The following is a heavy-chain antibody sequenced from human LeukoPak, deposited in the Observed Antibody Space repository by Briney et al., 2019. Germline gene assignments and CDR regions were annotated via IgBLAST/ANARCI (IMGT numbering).Heavy chain of an antibody. V-gene: IGHV4-34*01. CDR2: INHSGST. D-gene: IGHD3-16*02. J-gene: IGHJ5*02. Sequence: SETLSLTCAVYGGSFSGYYWSWIRQPPGKGLEWIGEINHSGSTNYNPSLKSRVTISVDTSKNQFSLKLSSVTAADTAVYYCARNPYDYVWGSYRYTGYWFDPWGQGTLVTVSS. CDR3: ARNPYDYVWGSYRYTGYWFDP. CDR1: GGSFSGYY.